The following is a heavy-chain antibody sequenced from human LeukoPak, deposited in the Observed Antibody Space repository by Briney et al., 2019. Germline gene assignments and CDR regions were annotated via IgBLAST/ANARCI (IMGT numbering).Heavy chain of an antibody. CDR2: IIPIFGTA. D-gene: IGHD6-13*01. V-gene: IGHV1-69*13. CDR1: GGTFSSYA. Sequence: SVKVSCRASGGTFSSYATSWVRQAPGQGLEWMGGIIPIFGTANYAQKFQGRVTITADESTSTAYMELSSLRSEDTAVYYCARLGTGYSSSWYKDYWGQGTLVTVSS. J-gene: IGHJ4*02. CDR3: ARLGTGYSSSWYKDY.